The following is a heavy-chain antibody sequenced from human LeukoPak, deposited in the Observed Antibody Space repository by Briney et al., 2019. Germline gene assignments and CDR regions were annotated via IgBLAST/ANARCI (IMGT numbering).Heavy chain of an antibody. V-gene: IGHV4-61*02. CDR1: GGSISSGSYY. J-gene: IGHJ4*02. CDR2: IYTSGST. D-gene: IGHD6-19*01. Sequence: SQTLSLTCTVSGGSISSGSYYWSWIRQPAGKGLEWIGRIYTSGSTNYNPSLKSRVTISVDTSKNQFSLKLSSVTAADTAVYYCARGGDSSVWYADYWGQGTLVTVSS. CDR3: ARGGDSSVWYADY.